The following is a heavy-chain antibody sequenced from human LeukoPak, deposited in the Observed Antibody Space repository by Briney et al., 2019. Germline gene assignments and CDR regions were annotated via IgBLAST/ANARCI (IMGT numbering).Heavy chain of an antibody. J-gene: IGHJ4*02. CDR2: IIPIFGTA. CDR3: ARDGGYSSSSSASFDY. D-gene: IGHD6-13*01. Sequence: SVKVSCKASGGTFSSYAISWVRQAPGQGLEWKGGIIPIFGTANYAQKFQGRVTITADESTSTAYMELSSLRSEDTAVYYCARDGGYSSSSSASFDYWGQGTLVTVSS. CDR1: GGTFSSYA. V-gene: IGHV1-69*13.